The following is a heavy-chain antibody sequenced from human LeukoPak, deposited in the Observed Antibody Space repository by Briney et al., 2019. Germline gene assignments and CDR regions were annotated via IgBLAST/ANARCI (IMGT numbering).Heavy chain of an antibody. V-gene: IGHV3-23*01. D-gene: IGHD3-10*01. Sequence: GGSLRLSCAASGFTFSSFATRWVRRAPGKGPEWVSSISGSGGAAYYADSVKGRFTISRDNSENTLYLQINSLRAEDTAVFYCAKDYGSGTYYNYFDSWGQGTLVTVSS. CDR3: AKDYGSGTYYNYFDS. J-gene: IGHJ4*02. CDR1: GFTFSSFA. CDR2: ISGSGGAA.